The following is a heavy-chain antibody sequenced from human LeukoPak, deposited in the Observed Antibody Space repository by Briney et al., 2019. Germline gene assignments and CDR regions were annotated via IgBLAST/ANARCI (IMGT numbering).Heavy chain of an antibody. CDR1: GGSISSYY. J-gene: IGHJ4*02. CDR2: IYYSGST. CDR3: ARDRDGSGLDY. D-gene: IGHD2-15*01. V-gene: IGHV4-59*01. Sequence: SETLSLTCTVSGGSISSYYWSWILQPPGKGLEWIVYIYYSGSTNYNPSLKSRVTISVDTSKNQFSLKLSSVTAADTAVYYCARDRDGSGLDYWGQGTLVTVSS.